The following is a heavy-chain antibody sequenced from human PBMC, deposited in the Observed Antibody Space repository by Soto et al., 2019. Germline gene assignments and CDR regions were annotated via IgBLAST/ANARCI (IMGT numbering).Heavy chain of an antibody. J-gene: IGHJ3*01. Sequence: SVKVSCKASGGTFSNYALSWVRQAPGQGLEWMGGIIPVFGPAHYAQKFQGRVTITADESTSTAYVELSSLRSEDTAVYYCARAGTGSYLNAFDVWGQGTMVTV. V-gene: IGHV1-69*13. CDR1: GGTFSNYA. CDR3: ARAGTGSYLNAFDV. D-gene: IGHD1-26*01. CDR2: IIPVFGPA.